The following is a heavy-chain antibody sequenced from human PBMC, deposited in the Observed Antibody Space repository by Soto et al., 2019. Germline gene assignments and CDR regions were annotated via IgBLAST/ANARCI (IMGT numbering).Heavy chain of an antibody. Sequence: PGGSLRLSCAASGFTVSSNYMSWVRQAPGKGLEWVSVIYSGGSTYYADSVKGRFTISRDNAKNSLYLQMNSLRDEDTAVYYCAREGGSPNWFDPWGQGTLVTVSS. CDR3: AREGGSPNWFDP. V-gene: IGHV3-66*01. J-gene: IGHJ5*02. D-gene: IGHD1-26*01. CDR2: IYSGGST. CDR1: GFTVSSNY.